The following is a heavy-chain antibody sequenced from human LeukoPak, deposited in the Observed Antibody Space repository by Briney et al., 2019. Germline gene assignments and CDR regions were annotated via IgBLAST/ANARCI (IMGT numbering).Heavy chain of an antibody. CDR1: GFTFSSYW. J-gene: IGHJ5*02. V-gene: IGHV3-7*01. CDR2: IKQDGSEK. D-gene: IGHD6-19*01. CDR3: ARGSSGWYGGNWFDP. Sequence: PGGSLRLSCAASGFTFSSYWMSWVRQAPGKGLEWVANIKQDGSEKYYVDSVKGRFTISRDNAKNSLYLQMNSLRAEVTAVYYCARGSSGWYGGNWFDPWGQGTLVTVSS.